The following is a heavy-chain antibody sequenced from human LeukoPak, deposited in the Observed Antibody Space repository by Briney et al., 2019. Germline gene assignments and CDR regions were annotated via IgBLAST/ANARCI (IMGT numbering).Heavy chain of an antibody. V-gene: IGHV3-30*03. Sequence: GGSLRLSCAASGFTVSSNYMSWVRQAPGKGLEWLAVISYDGTNKYYADSVKGRFTISRDNSKNTLYLLMSSLRAEDTAMYYCAAMSTLDSWGQGTLVTVSS. J-gene: IGHJ4*02. D-gene: IGHD2/OR15-2a*01. CDR3: AAMSTLDS. CDR2: ISYDGTNK. CDR1: GFTVSSNY.